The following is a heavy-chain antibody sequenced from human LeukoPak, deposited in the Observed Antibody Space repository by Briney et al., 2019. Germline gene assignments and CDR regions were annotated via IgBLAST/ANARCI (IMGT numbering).Heavy chain of an antibody. Sequence: SETLSLTCSVSGGSISSYYWSWIRQPPGKGLEWIGYMPYSGSTSYNPSLKSRVTTSVDTSKNQFSLKLSSVTAADTAVYYCARGVKQQLWTTYFDYWGQGTLVTVSS. CDR2: MPYSGST. CDR1: GGSISSYY. D-gene: IGHD6-13*01. CDR3: ARGVKQQLWTTYFDY. V-gene: IGHV4-59*01. J-gene: IGHJ4*02.